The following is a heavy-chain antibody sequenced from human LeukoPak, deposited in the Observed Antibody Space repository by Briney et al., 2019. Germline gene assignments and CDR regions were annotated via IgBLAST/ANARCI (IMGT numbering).Heavy chain of an antibody. D-gene: IGHD6-19*01. V-gene: IGHV3-23*01. CDR3: TKDLMTGFSSGWYFGY. CDR1: GATLHSFA. CDR2: TSGTEDSI. J-gene: IGHJ4*02. Sequence: PGGSLRLSCAASGATLHSFAMSWVRQAPGKGLEWLAVTSGTEDSIHYADSVRGRFIISTDSSKKSLYLQMNSLRAEDTAVYYCTKDLMTGFSSGWYFGYWGLGTLVTVSS.